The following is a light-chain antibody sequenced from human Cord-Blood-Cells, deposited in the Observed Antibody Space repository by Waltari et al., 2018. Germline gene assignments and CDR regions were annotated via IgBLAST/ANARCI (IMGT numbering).Light chain of an antibody. CDR3: CSYARSSTYG. Sequence: QSALTPPASVAGSPGQSITIPCPGTSSYVGSYNLVSRYQQNSGKAPKLMIYEGSKRPSGVSHRFSASKSGNTASLTIAGLQAEDEADYYCCSYARSSTYGFATGTKVTAL. CDR2: EGS. V-gene: IGLV2-23*01. CDR1: SSYVGSYNL. J-gene: IGLJ1*01.